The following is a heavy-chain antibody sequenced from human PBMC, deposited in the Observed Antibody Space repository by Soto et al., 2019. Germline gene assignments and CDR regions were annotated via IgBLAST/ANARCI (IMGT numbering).Heavy chain of an antibody. V-gene: IGHV3-23*01. J-gene: IGHJ6*02. CDR1: GFTFTSYG. CDR2: FSGTGGNT. Sequence: EVQLLESGGGLLQPGGSLRLACEASGFTFTSYGMSWVRQAPGKGLEWVSSFSGTGGNTYYADSVKGRVTISRDNFKNTLYLQMNSLRPDDTAVYYGARGGGMDVWGQGTTVTGSS. CDR3: ARGGGMDV.